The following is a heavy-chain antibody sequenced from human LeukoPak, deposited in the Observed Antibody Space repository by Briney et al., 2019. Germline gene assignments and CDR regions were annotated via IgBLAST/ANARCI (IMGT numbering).Heavy chain of an antibody. Sequence: SETLSLTCAVYGGSFSGYYWSWIRQPPGKGLEWIGEINHSGSTNYNPSLKSRVTISVDTSKNQFSLKLSSVTAADTAVYYCARDESVAGTSLFDYWGQGTLVTVSS. D-gene: IGHD6-19*01. CDR3: ARDESVAGTSLFDY. V-gene: IGHV4-34*01. J-gene: IGHJ4*02. CDR2: INHSGST. CDR1: GGSFSGYY.